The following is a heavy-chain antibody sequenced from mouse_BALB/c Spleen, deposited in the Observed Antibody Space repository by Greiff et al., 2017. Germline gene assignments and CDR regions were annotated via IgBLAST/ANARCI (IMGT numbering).Heavy chain of an antibody. D-gene: IGHD1-1*01. V-gene: IGHV1S135*01. CDR1: GYSFTSYY. Sequence: EVKLQESGPELMKPGASVKISCKASGYSFTSYYMHWVKQSHGKSLEWIGYIDPFNGGTSYNQKFKGKATLTVDKSSSTAYMHLSSLTSEDSAVYYCARYYGSSEAYWGQGTLVTVSA. J-gene: IGHJ3*01. CDR2: IDPFNGGT. CDR3: ARYYGSSEAY.